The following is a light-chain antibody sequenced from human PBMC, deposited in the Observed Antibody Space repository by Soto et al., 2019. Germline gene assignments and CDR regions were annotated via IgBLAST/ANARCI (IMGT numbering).Light chain of an antibody. J-gene: IGLJ1*01. V-gene: IGLV1-51*02. Sequence: QSVLTQPPSVSAAPGQKVTISCSGSSSNIGNNYVSWYQQLPGTAPTLLIYENNKRPSGSPDRFSGSKSGTSATLGITGLQTGDEADYYCGTWDSSLSAYVFGTGTKVTVL. CDR2: ENN. CDR3: GTWDSSLSAYV. CDR1: SSNIGNNY.